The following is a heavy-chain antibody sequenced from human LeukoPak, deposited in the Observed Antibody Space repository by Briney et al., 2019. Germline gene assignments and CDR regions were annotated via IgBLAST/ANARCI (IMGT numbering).Heavy chain of an antibody. Sequence: PGGSLRLSCAASGFTFSSYAMHWVRQAPGKGLEWVAVISYDGSNKYYADSVKGRFTISRDNAKNSLYLQMNSLRAEDTAVYYCAILWYYYGSGDEFDYWGQGTLVTVSS. V-gene: IGHV3-30-3*01. CDR2: ISYDGSNK. CDR1: GFTFSSYA. CDR3: AILWYYYGSGDEFDY. D-gene: IGHD3-10*01. J-gene: IGHJ4*02.